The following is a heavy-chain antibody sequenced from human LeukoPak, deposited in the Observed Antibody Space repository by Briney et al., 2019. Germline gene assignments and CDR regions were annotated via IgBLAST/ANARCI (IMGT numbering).Heavy chain of an antibody. D-gene: IGHD3-10*01. CDR3: ARDSGWAFDI. CDR1: GGSISSYY. V-gene: IGHV4-59*01. Sequence: SETLPLTCTVSGGSISSYYWSWIRQPPGKGLEWIGYIYYSGSTNYNPSLKSRVTISVDTSKNQFSLKLSSVTAADTAVYYCARDSGWAFDIWGQGTMVTVSS. CDR2: IYYSGST. J-gene: IGHJ3*02.